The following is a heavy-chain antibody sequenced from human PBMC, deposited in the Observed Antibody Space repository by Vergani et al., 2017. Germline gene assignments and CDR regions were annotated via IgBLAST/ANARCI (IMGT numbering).Heavy chain of an antibody. V-gene: IGHV4-59*01. CDR3: AKVAVGTGWYFDL. CDR1: GGSIRCYY. J-gene: IGHJ2*01. Sequence: QVQLQESGPGLVQPSETLSPTCTVPGGSIRCYYWSWIRQPPGKGLEWISNIYDRGTTNYNPRVNSRVTISVDTSKNQFSLKLSSVTAADTAVYYCAKVAVGTGWYFDLGGRGTLVTVSS. CDR2: IYDRGTT. D-gene: IGHD4-23*01.